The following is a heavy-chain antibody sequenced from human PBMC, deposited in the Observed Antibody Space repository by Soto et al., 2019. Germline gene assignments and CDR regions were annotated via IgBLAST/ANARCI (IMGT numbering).Heavy chain of an antibody. V-gene: IGHV1-46*01. Sequence: QGLEWMGIINPSGGSTSYAQKFQGRVTMTRDTSTSTVYMELSSLRSEDTAVYYCATASGSYYMYYYYGMDVWGQGTTVTVSS. D-gene: IGHD3-10*01. J-gene: IGHJ6*02. CDR3: ATASGSYYMYYYYGMDV. CDR2: INPSGGST.